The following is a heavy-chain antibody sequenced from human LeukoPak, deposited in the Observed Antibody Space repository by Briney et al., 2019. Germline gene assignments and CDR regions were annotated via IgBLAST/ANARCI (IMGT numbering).Heavy chain of an antibody. Sequence: GGSLRLSCAASGFTFSSYWMHWARQAPGKGLVWVSRINSDGSSTSYADSVKGRFTISRDNAKNTLYLQMNSLRAEDTAVYYCATRPIPNMEVDYWGQGTLVTVSS. D-gene: IGHD2-2*01. CDR2: INSDGSST. CDR3: ATRPIPNMEVDY. V-gene: IGHV3-74*01. CDR1: GFTFSSYW. J-gene: IGHJ4*02.